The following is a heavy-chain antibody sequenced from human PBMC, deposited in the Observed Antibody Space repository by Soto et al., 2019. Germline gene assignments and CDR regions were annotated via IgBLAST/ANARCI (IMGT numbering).Heavy chain of an antibody. V-gene: IGHV1-18*01. CDR1: GYTFTSYA. D-gene: IGHD4-17*01. Sequence: ASVKVSCKASGYTFTSYAISWVRQAPGQGLEWMGWISAYNANTNYAQKLQGRVTMTTDTSTTTAYMELRSPRSDDTAVYYCATNGQFDYGDYLSYYYYGMDVWGQGTTVTVSS. CDR3: ATNGQFDYGDYLSYYYYGMDV. CDR2: ISAYNANT. J-gene: IGHJ6*02.